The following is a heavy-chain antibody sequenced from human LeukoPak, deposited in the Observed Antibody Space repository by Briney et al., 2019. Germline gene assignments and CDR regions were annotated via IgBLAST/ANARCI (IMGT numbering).Heavy chain of an antibody. J-gene: IGHJ4*02. CDR2: IRYDGSNK. D-gene: IGHD6-13*01. CDR1: GFTFSSYG. CDR3: AKDGYSSSGSGY. V-gene: IGHV3-30*02. Sequence: PGGSLRLSCAASGFTFSSYGMHWVRQAPGKGLEWVAFIRYDGSNKYYADSVKGRFTISRDNSKNTLYLQMNSLRAEDTAVYYCAKDGYSSSGSGYWGQGTLVTVSS.